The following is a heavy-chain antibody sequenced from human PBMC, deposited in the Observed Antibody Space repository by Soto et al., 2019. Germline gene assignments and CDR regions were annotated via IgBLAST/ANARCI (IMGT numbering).Heavy chain of an antibody. CDR3: AKEGYCSGGSCFYYYYGMDV. J-gene: IGHJ6*02. V-gene: IGHV3-23*01. CDR2: ISGSGGST. CDR1: GFTFSSYA. Sequence: PGGSLRLSCAASGFTFSSYAMSWVRQAPGKGLEWVSAISGSGGSTYYADSVKGRFTISRDNPKSTLYLQMNSLRAEDTAVYYCAKEGYCSGGSCFYYYYGMDVWGQGTTVTVSS. D-gene: IGHD2-15*01.